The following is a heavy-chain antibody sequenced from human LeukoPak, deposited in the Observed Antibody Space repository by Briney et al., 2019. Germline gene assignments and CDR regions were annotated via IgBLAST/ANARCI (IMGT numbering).Heavy chain of an antibody. Sequence: SVKVSCKASGYTFTSYGISWVRQAPGQGLEWMGGIIPIFGAANYAQKFQGRVTITADESTSTAYMELSSLRSEDTAVYYCARSPVTTVTTFYYYYYMDVWGKGTTVTISS. CDR1: GYTFTSYG. J-gene: IGHJ6*03. CDR3: ARSPVTTVTTFYYYYYMDV. D-gene: IGHD4-17*01. CDR2: IIPIFGAA. V-gene: IGHV1-69*13.